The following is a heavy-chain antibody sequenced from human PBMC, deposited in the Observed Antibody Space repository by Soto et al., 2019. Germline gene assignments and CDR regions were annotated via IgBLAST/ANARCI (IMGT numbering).Heavy chain of an antibody. CDR3: AKSRNYYGSGSYYY. CDR1: GFTFSSYA. Sequence: GGSLRLSCAASGFTFSSYAMSWVRQAPGKGLEWVSAISGSGGSTYYAESVKGRFTISRDNSKKTLYLQMNSLRAEDTAVYYCAKSRNYYGSGSYYYWGQGTLVTVSS. V-gene: IGHV3-23*01. D-gene: IGHD3-10*01. J-gene: IGHJ4*02. CDR2: ISGSGGST.